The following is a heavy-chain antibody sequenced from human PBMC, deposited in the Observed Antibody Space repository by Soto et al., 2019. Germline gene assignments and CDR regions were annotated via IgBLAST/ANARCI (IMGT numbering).Heavy chain of an antibody. D-gene: IGHD1-1*01. Sequence: EVQLVESGGDLVQPGGSLKLSCAASGFISSDSVIHGVRLASGKGLEWVGRIRMKVENYATIYAASVKGRFIISRDDSKNTAYLQMNSLKTEDTAMYYCARQGKGTSWFDHWGQGTLVIVSS. CDR2: IRMKVENYAT. CDR1: GFISSDSV. CDR3: ARQGKGTSWFDH. V-gene: IGHV3-73*01. J-gene: IGHJ5*02.